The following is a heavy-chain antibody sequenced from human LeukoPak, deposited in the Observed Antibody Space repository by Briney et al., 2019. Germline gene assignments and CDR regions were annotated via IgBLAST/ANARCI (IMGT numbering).Heavy chain of an antibody. J-gene: IGHJ3*02. D-gene: IGHD4-23*01. V-gene: IGHV3-30-3*01. Sequence: PGGSLRLSCAASGFTFSSYAMHWVRQAPGKGLEWVAVISYDGSNKYYADSVKGRFTISRDNSKNTLYLQMNSLRAEDTAVYYCARDSTSYYGGNPGSAFDIWGQGTMVTVSS. CDR3: ARDSTSYYGGNPGSAFDI. CDR2: ISYDGSNK. CDR1: GFTFSSYA.